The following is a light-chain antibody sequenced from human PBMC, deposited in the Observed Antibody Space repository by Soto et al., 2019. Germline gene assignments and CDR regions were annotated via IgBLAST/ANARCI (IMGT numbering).Light chain of an antibody. J-gene: IGKJ1*01. V-gene: IGKV2-30*01. CDR2: KVS. Sequence: DVVMTQSPLSLPVTLGQPASISCRSSQSLVYSDGNTYLNWFQQRPGQSPRRLIYKVSNRDSGVPDRFSGSGSGTDFTLKISRVEAGDVGVYYCMQGTHWLWTFGQGTKVEIK. CDR3: MQGTHWLWT. CDR1: QSLVYSDGNTY.